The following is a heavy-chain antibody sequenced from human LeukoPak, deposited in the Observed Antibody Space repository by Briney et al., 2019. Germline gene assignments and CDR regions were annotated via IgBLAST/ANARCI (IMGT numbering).Heavy chain of an antibody. CDR2: INAGNGNT. Sequence: ASVRVSCKASGYTFTSYAMHWLRQAPGQRLEWMGGINAGNGNTKYSQKFQGRVTITRGTSASTAYMELRSLRSDDTAVYYCARDGPGDYGDSRAYYYGMDVWGQGTTVTVSS. CDR1: GYTFTSYA. V-gene: IGHV1-3*01. J-gene: IGHJ6*02. D-gene: IGHD4-17*01. CDR3: ARDGPGDYGDSRAYYYGMDV.